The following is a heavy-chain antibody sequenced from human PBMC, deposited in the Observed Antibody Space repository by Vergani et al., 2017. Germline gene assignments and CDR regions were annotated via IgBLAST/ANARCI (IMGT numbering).Heavy chain of an antibody. CDR2: IDVKGNS. V-gene: IGHV4-61*02. Sequence: QAQLQESGPRLVKPSQTLSLTCSFSGGSPDIHSQTWGWIRPPAGEGLEWIGLIDVKGNSNFSPSLERRVTMSADASRGRFSLNLRSVTTSDTAVYYCVRVLHTSYILGAFDIWGQGIKVTVSS. J-gene: IGHJ3*02. CDR3: VRVLHTSYILGAFDI. CDR1: GGSPDIHSQT. D-gene: IGHD2-21*01.